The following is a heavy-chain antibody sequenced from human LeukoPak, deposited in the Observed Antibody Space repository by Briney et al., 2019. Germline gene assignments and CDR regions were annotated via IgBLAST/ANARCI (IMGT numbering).Heavy chain of an antibody. CDR1: GGSISSSSYY. D-gene: IGHD3-22*01. V-gene: IGHV4-39*07. CDR3: ARGGGSHMIVVLLPFDY. J-gene: IGHJ4*02. Sequence: SETLSLTCTVSGGSISSSSYYWGWIRQPPGKGLEWIGSIYYSGSTYYNPSLKSRVTISVDTSKNQFSLKLSSVTAADTAVYYCARGGGSHMIVVLLPFDYWGQGTLVTVSS. CDR2: IYYSGST.